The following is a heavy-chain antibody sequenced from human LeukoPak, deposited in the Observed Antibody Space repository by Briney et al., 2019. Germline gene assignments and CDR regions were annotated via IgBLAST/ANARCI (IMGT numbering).Heavy chain of an antibody. CDR2: IYYSGST. J-gene: IGHJ5*02. Sequence: SETLSLTCTVSGGSISSYYWSWIRQPPGKGLEWIGYIYYSGSTNYNPSLKSRVTISVDTSKNQFSLKLSSVTAADTAVYYCAKAVGELPSGNWFDPWGQGTLVTVSS. V-gene: IGHV4-59*12. D-gene: IGHD1-26*01. CDR3: AKAVGELPSGNWFDP. CDR1: GGSISSYY.